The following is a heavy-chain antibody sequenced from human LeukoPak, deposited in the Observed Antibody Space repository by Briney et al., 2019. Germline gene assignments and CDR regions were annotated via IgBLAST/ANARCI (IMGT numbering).Heavy chain of an antibody. Sequence: PSETLSLTCTVSGGCISSSSYYWGWIRRPPGKGLEWIGSIYYSGSTYYNPSLKSRVTISVDTSKNQFSLKLSSVTAADTAVYYCARSGITMVGGLIPYFDYWGQGTLVTVSS. CDR2: IYYSGST. CDR1: GGCISSSSYY. D-gene: IGHD3-10*01. CDR3: ARSGITMVGGLIPYFDY. J-gene: IGHJ4*02. V-gene: IGHV4-39*01.